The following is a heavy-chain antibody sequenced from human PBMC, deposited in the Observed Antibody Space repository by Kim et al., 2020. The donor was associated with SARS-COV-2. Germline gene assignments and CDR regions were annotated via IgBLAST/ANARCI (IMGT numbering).Heavy chain of an antibody. Sequence: NYNPSLKSRVTISVDTSKNQFSLKLSSVTAADTAVYYCARGGSSSWPFDYWGQGTLVTVSS. J-gene: IGHJ4*02. CDR3: ARGGSSSWPFDY. V-gene: IGHV4-59*09. D-gene: IGHD6-13*01.